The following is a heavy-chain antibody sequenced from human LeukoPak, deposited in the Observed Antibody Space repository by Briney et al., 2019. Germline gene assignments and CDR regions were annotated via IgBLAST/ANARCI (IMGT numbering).Heavy chain of an antibody. CDR1: GFTFSSYS. V-gene: IGHV3-48*02. CDR2: ITSRSSPI. Sequence: GGSLRLSCAASGFTFSSYSMDWVRQAPGKGLEWISYITSRSSPIYYADSVKGRFTISRDNAKNSLYLQMNSLRDEDTAVYYCVRDPHALDYWGRGTLVTVSS. CDR3: VRDPHALDY. J-gene: IGHJ4*02.